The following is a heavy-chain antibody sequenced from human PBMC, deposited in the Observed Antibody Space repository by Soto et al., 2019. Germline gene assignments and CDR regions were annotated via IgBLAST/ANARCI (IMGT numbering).Heavy chain of an antibody. D-gene: IGHD1-26*01. V-gene: IGHV3-66*04. CDR1: GFTVSSNY. CDR2: IYNGGST. J-gene: IGHJ3*02. CDR3: AKPHSGSYLGDDAFDI. Sequence: GSLRLSCAASGFTVSSNYMSWVRQAPGKGLEWVSVIYNGGSTYYADSVKGRFTISRDNSKNTLYLQMNSLRAEDTAVYYCAKPHSGSYLGDDAFDIWGQGTMVTVSS.